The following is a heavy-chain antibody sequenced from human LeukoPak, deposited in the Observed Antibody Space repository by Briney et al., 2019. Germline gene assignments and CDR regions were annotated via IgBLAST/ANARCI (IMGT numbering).Heavy chain of an antibody. V-gene: IGHV1-46*01. Sequence: ASLKVSCKASGYTFTSYYMHWVRQAPGQGLEWMGIINPSGGSTSYAQKFQGRVTMTRDTSTSTVYMELSSLRSEDTAVYYCARDPPLGLPFDYWGQGTLVTVSS. D-gene: IGHD6-13*01. CDR3: ARDPPLGLPFDY. J-gene: IGHJ4*02. CDR1: GYTFTSYY. CDR2: INPSGGST.